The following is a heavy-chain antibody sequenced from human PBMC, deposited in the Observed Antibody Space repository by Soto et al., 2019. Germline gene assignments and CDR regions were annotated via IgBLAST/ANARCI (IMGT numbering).Heavy chain of an antibody. J-gene: IGHJ5*02. D-gene: IGHD3-10*01. CDR2: IYHSGST. V-gene: IGHV4-30-2*01. Sequence: QLQLQESGSGLVKPSQTLSLTCAVSGGSISSGGYSWRWIRQPPGKGLEWIGYIYHSGSTYYNPSLKSRVTLSVDRSKNQFSLKLSSVTAADTAVYYCARNYYGSGGWFDPWGQGTLVTVSS. CDR1: GGSISSGGYS. CDR3: ARNYYGSGGWFDP.